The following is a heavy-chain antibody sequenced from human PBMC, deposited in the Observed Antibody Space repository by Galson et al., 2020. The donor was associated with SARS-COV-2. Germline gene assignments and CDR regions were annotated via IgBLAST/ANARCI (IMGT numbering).Heavy chain of an antibody. CDR2: ISYDGSNK. D-gene: IGHD3-3*01. J-gene: IGHJ6*03. V-gene: IGHV3-30*18. CDR3: AKGHWNYYYYMDV. Sequence: GESLKISCAASGFTFSSYGMHWVRQAPGKGLEWVAVISYDGSNKYYADSVKGRFTISRDNSKNTLYLQMNSLRAEDTAVYYCAKGHWNYYYYMDVWGKGTTVTVSS. CDR1: GFTFSSYG.